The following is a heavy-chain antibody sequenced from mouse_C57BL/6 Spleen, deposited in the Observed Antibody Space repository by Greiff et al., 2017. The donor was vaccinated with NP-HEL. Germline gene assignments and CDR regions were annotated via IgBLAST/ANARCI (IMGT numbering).Heavy chain of an antibody. CDR2: LDPSDSYT. Sequence: QVQLQQPGAELVKPGASVKLSCKASGYTFTSYWMQWVKQRPGQGLEWIGELDPSDSYTKYNQKFKGKATLTVDTSSSTAYMQLSSLTSEDSAVYYCARSGSTHAMDYWGQGTSVTVSS. V-gene: IGHV1-50*01. CDR1: GYTFTSYW. CDR3: ARSGSTHAMDY. J-gene: IGHJ4*01. D-gene: IGHD5-1*01.